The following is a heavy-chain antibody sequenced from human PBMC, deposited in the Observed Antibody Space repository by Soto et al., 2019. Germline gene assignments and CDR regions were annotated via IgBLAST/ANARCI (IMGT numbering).Heavy chain of an antibody. CDR1: GFSLSSIGVA. Sequence: SGPTLVNPTQTLTLTCTFSGFSLSSIGVAVGWIRQPPGEALEWLALLYWNDDRRYSPSLKSRLTTTKDTSKNQVVLTMTNMDPADTATYYCAHSTSVPCCYYFDSWGQGTLVTVSS. CDR2: LYWNDDR. V-gene: IGHV2-5*01. D-gene: IGHD1-26*01. J-gene: IGHJ4*02. CDR3: AHSTSVPCCYYFDS.